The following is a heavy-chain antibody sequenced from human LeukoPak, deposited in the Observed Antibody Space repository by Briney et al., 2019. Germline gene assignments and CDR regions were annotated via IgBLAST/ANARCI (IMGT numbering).Heavy chain of an antibody. CDR3: ARVRPVVVPAATYYYYYYGMDV. CDR1: GGSFSGYY. Sequence: PETLSLTCAVYGGSFSGYYWSWIRQPPGKGLEWIGEINHSGSTNYNPSLKSRVTISVDTSKNQFSLKLSSVTAADTAVYYCARVRPVVVPAATYYYYYYGMDVWGQGTTVTVSS. J-gene: IGHJ6*02. D-gene: IGHD2-2*01. CDR2: INHSGST. V-gene: IGHV4-34*01.